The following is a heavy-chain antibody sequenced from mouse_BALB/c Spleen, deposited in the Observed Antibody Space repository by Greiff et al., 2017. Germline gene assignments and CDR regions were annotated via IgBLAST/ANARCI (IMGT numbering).Heavy chain of an antibody. CDR2: ISSGSSTI. CDR3: ARDWDVTWFAY. Sequence: EVQLVESGGGLVQPGGSRKLSCAASGFTFSSFGMHWVRQAPEKGLEWVAYISSGSSTIYYADTVKGRFTISRDNPKNTLFLQMTSLRSEDTAMYYCARDWDVTWFAYWGQGTLVTVSA. V-gene: IGHV5-17*02. J-gene: IGHJ3*01. D-gene: IGHD4-1*01. CDR1: GFTFSSFG.